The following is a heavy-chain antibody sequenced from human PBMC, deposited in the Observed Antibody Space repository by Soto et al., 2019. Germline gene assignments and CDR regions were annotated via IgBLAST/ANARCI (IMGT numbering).Heavy chain of an antibody. D-gene: IGHD5-18*01. CDR3: AHRYSYGQYDYFNY. CDR2: FYWDDSK. CDR1: GFSLSTRGVG. V-gene: IGHV2-5*02. Sequence: QITLKESGPTLVKPTQTLTLTCTFSGFSLSTRGVGVGWIRQPPGRALEWLALFYWDDSKLYSPSLLTRLTISKDTSKNQVALTVTNMDPLDTATYYCAHRYSYGQYDYFNYWGQGARVTVSS. J-gene: IGHJ4*02.